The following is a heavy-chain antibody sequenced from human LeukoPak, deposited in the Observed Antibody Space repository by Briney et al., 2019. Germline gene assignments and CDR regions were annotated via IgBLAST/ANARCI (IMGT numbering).Heavy chain of an antibody. V-gene: IGHV1-2*02. CDR3: ARDREGIAAAGTESYNWFDP. J-gene: IGHJ5*02. D-gene: IGHD6-13*01. CDR2: INPNSGGT. CDR1: GYTSTGYY. Sequence: ASVKVSCKASGYTSTGYYMHWVRQAPGQGLEWMGWINPNSGGTNYAQKFKGRVTMTRHTSISTAYMELSRLRSDDTAVYYCARDREGIAAAGTESYNWFDPWGQGTLVTVSS.